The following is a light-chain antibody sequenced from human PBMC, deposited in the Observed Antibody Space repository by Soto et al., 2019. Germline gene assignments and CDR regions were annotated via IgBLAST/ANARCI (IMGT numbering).Light chain of an antibody. Sequence: EIVLTQSPGTLSLSPGERATLSCRASQSVSSSYLAWYQQKPGQAPRLLIYGASSRATGIPDRFSGSGSGTDFPLTISRLEPEDFAVYYCQQDGSSPPTFGQGTKVEIK. CDR3: QQDGSSPPT. J-gene: IGKJ1*01. V-gene: IGKV3-20*01. CDR2: GAS. CDR1: QSVSSSY.